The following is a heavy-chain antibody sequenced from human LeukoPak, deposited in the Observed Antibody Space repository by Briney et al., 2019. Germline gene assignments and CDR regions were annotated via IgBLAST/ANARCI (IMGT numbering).Heavy chain of an antibody. CDR3: AKLGYSGSFYARGDALDI. D-gene: IGHD1-26*01. V-gene: IGHV3-23*01. Sequence: GGSLRLSCAASGFTFSSYAMSWVRQAPGKGLEWVSGISRSVDNTYFADSLKGRFTISRDNSKNTLYLQMNSLRAEDTALYYCAKLGYSGSFYARGDALDIWGQGTMVTVSP. CDR1: GFTFSSYA. CDR2: ISRSVDNT. J-gene: IGHJ3*02.